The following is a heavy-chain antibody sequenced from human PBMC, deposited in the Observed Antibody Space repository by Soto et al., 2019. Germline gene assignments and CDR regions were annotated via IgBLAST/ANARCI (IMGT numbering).Heavy chain of an antibody. CDR1: GDSMSSNY. J-gene: IGHJ1*01. V-gene: IGHV4-59*01. Sequence: QVQLQESGPGLVKPSETLSLTCTVSGDSMSSNYWTWIRQPPGKGLEWIGYIYYSGSTNYNPSLKSRVTISVDTSKNQFSLKLSSVTAADTAVYYCARDRYGLRHWGQGTLVTVSS. CDR2: IYYSGST. CDR3: ARDRYGLRH. D-gene: IGHD3-9*01.